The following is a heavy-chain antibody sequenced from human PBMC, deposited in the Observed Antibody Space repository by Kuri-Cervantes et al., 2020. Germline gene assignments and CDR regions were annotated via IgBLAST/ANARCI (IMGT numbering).Heavy chain of an antibody. CDR1: GFTFTSSA. J-gene: IGHJ5*02. CDR2: IVVGSGNT. V-gene: IGHV1-58*02. Sequence: SVKVSCKASGFTFTSSAMQWVRQARGQRLEWIGWIVVGSGNTNYAQKFQERVTITRDMSTSTAYMELSSLRSEDTAVYYCAADSGSYRGWFDPWGQGTPVTVSS. D-gene: IGHD1-26*01. CDR3: AADSGSYRGWFDP.